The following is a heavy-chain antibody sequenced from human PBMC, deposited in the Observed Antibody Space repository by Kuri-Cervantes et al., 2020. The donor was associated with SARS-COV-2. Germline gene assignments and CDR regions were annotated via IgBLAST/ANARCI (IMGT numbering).Heavy chain of an antibody. CDR2: IIPIFGTA. CDR1: GGTFSSYA. Sequence: SVKVSCKASGGTFSSYAISWVRQAPGQGLEWMGGIIPIFGTANYAQKFQGRVTITADESTSTAYMGLSSLRSEDTAVYYCARAYYDFTYYYGMDVWGQGTTVTVSS. J-gene: IGHJ6*02. CDR3: ARAYYDFTYYYGMDV. V-gene: IGHV1-69*13. D-gene: IGHD3-3*01.